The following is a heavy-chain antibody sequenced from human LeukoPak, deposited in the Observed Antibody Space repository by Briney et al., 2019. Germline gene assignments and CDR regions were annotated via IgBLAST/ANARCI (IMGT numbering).Heavy chain of an antibody. Sequence: PGGSLRLSCAASGFTFSSYAMSWVRQAPGQGLEWVSGISGSGGSTSYADSVKGRFTISRDNSKNTLYLQMNSLTAEDTAVYYCAKGRGSGYYYFYYGMDVWGQGTTVTVS. J-gene: IGHJ6*02. CDR3: AKGRGSGYYYFYYGMDV. CDR1: GFTFSSYA. D-gene: IGHD6-19*01. CDR2: ISGSGGST. V-gene: IGHV3-23*01.